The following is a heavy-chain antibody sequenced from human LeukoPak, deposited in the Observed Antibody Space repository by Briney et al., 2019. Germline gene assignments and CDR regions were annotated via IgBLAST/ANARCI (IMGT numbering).Heavy chain of an antibody. CDR3: AKGAASGLVDWFDP. V-gene: IGHV3-23*01. CDR2: ITGDYAT. J-gene: IGHJ5*02. D-gene: IGHD3-22*01. CDR1: GFTFSNFA. Sequence: GGSLRLSCAASGFTFSNFAMMWVRQAPGKGLEWVSSITGDYATYSADPAKGRFTTSRDNSKNIVYLQLDSLRDDDTAVYYCAKGAASGLVDWFDPWGQGTLVTVSS.